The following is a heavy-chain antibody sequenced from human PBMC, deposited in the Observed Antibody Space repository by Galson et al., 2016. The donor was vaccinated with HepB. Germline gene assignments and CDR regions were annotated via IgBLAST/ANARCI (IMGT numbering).Heavy chain of an antibody. CDR1: GFTVSSNY. D-gene: IGHD3-22*01. V-gene: IGHV3-53*01. CDR2: IYSGGTT. J-gene: IGHJ4*02. Sequence: SLRLSCAASGFTVSSNYMSRVRQAPGKGLEWVSVIYSGGTTYYADSVKGRFTISRDNSKNTVYLQMNSLRAEDTAVYYCARAPFYYDSSTTDSWGQGTLVTVSS. CDR3: ARAPFYYDSSTTDS.